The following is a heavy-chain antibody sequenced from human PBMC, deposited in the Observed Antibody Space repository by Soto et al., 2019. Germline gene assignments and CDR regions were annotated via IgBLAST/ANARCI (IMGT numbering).Heavy chain of an antibody. D-gene: IGHD3-10*01. CDR3: ARNSGYGSGTSVNHYLDY. J-gene: IGHJ4*01. CDR1: GFTFSSYS. CDR2: ITRNSDI. V-gene: IGHV3-21*01. Sequence: GGSLRLSCAASGFTFSSYSIHWVRQAPGRGLEWVSAITRNSDIYYADSVKGRFTISRDNAKNSVSLQMDSLRGEDTAVYYCARNSGYGSGTSVNHYLDYWGHGTLDTVSS.